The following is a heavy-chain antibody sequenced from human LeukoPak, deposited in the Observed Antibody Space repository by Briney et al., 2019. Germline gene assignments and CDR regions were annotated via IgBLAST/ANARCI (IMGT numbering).Heavy chain of an antibody. CDR1: GFTFSSYG. CDR3: AREFLSGSFDI. Sequence: PGGSLRLSCVASGFTFSSYGMHWVRQAPGQGLEWVAIIWFDGSNENYADSVKGRFTISRDNAENSLFLQMNSLRDEDTAVYYCAREFLSGSFDIWGQGTKVTVSS. CDR2: IWFDGSNE. D-gene: IGHD2/OR15-2a*01. J-gene: IGHJ3*02. V-gene: IGHV3-33*01.